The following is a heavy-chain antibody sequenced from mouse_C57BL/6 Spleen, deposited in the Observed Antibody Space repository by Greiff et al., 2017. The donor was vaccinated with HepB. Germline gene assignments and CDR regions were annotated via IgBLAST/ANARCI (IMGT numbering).Heavy chain of an antibody. D-gene: IGHD2-10*02. Sequence: VKVVESGAELVKPGASVKISCKASGYAFSSYWMNWVKQRPGKGLEWIGQIYPGDGDTNYNGKFKGKATLTADKSSSTAYMQLSSLTSEDSAVYFCARTGYGHWYFDYWGKGTTLTVSS. CDR3: ARTGYGHWYFDY. J-gene: IGHJ2*01. CDR1: GYAFSSYW. V-gene: IGHV1-80*01. CDR2: IYPGDGDT.